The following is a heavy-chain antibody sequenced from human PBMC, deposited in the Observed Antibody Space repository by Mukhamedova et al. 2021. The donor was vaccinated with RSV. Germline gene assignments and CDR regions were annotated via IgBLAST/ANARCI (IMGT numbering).Heavy chain of an antibody. J-gene: IGHJ4*02. Sequence: SRDNSKNTLYLQMNSLRAEDTAVYYCAREDWEGQRSFDYWGQGTLVTVSS. CDR3: AREDWEGQRSFDY. V-gene: IGHV3-30*01. D-gene: IGHD3/OR15-3a*01.